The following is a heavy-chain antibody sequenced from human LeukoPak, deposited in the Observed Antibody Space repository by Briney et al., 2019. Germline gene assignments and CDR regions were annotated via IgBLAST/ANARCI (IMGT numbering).Heavy chain of an antibody. D-gene: IGHD3-10*02. CDR2: ISGSDIYI. Sequence: GGSLRLSCAASGFTFNSYSMNWVRQAPGKGLEWDSSISGSDIYIYYEDSMKGRFTISRDNAKNSLYLQMNSLRGEDTAVYYCAELGITMIGGVWGKGTTVTISS. CDR3: AELGITMIGGV. J-gene: IGHJ6*04. V-gene: IGHV3-21*01. CDR1: GFTFNSYS.